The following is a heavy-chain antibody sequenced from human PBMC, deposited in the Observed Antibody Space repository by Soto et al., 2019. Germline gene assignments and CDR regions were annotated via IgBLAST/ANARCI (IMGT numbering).Heavy chain of an antibody. CDR3: ASSITGTTFWAYCFDY. D-gene: IGHD1-20*01. Sequence: QVQLVESGGGVVQPGRSLRLSCAASGFTFSSYAMHWVRQAPGKGLEWVAVISYDGSNKYYADSVKGRFTISRDNSKNTRYLQMNSLRAEDTAVYYCASSITGTTFWAYCFDYWGQGTLVTVSS. V-gene: IGHV3-30-3*01. CDR2: ISYDGSNK. CDR1: GFTFSSYA. J-gene: IGHJ4*02.